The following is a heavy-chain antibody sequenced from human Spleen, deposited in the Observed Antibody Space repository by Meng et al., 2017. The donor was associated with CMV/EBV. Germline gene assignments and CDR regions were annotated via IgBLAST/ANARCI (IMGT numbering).Heavy chain of an antibody. D-gene: IGHD2-2*01. CDR3: ARDRYRYCSSTSCSYFDY. Sequence: GGSLRLSCAASGFTFSIYAMHWVRQAPGKGPEWVAAISYDGSNKYYTDSVKGRFTISRDNSKNTLYLQMNSLRAEDTAVYYCARDRYRYCSSTSCSYFDYWGQGTLVTVSS. V-gene: IGHV3-30-3*01. CDR2: ISYDGSNK. J-gene: IGHJ4*02. CDR1: GFTFSIYA.